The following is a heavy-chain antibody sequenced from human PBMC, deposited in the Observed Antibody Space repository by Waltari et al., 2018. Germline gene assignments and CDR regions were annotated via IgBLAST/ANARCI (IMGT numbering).Heavy chain of an antibody. D-gene: IGHD1-1*01. CDR1: GFTFVNYR. Sequence: EEKVVESGGGLVQPGESLRLSCAASGFTFVNYRMPWVSQPPGKGLVWVSGISSDESKTSYADSVKGRFTISRDNAKKTLYLQMKRLRVEDTAVYYCARVAQRTYRSPVPGRDYYYGMDVWGQGTTVTVSS. J-gene: IGHJ6*02. CDR2: ISSDESKT. CDR3: ARVAQRTYRSPVPGRDYYYGMDV. V-gene: IGHV3-74*01.